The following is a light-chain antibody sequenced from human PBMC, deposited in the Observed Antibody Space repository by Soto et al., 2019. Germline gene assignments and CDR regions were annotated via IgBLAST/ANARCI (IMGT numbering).Light chain of an antibody. Sequence: DIQLTQSPSFLSASVGDRVTITCRASQGISSYFAWYQQKPGKAHRRLIYAASTLPSGVPLRFSGSGSGTEFTLTISNLQPEDFATYYCHHVKRYPSITFGQGTRLEI. CDR3: HHVKRYPSIT. CDR1: QGISSY. J-gene: IGKJ5*01. CDR2: AAS. V-gene: IGKV1-9*01.